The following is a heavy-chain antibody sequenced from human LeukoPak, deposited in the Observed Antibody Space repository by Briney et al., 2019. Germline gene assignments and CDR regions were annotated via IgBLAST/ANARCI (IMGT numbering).Heavy chain of an antibody. V-gene: IGHV4-59*08. CDR2: IYYSGST. D-gene: IGHD3-10*01. Sequence: SETLSLTCTVSGGSISSYYWSWIRQPPGKGLEWIGYIYYSGSTNYNPSLRSRVTISVDTSKNQFSLKLSSVTAADTAVYYCARGRGVRGVIIYYFDYWGQGTLVTVSS. J-gene: IGHJ4*02. CDR3: ARGRGVRGVIIYYFDY. CDR1: GGSISSYY.